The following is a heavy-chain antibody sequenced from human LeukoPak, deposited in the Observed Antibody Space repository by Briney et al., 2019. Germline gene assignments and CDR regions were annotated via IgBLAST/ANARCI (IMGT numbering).Heavy chain of an antibody. J-gene: IGHJ4*02. Sequence: PSQTLSLTCTVSGGSISSGSYYWSWIRQPAGKGLEGIGRIYTSGSTNYNPSLKSRVTISVDTSKNQFSLKLSSVTAADTAVYYCARDGRYYDSSGYIRGFDYWGQGTLVTVSS. CDR3: ARDGRYYDSSGYIRGFDY. V-gene: IGHV4-61*02. CDR2: IYTSGST. D-gene: IGHD3-22*01. CDR1: GGSISSGSYY.